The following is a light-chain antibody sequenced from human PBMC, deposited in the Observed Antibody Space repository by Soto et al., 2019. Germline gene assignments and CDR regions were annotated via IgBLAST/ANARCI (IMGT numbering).Light chain of an antibody. CDR3: QQRSNWRRT. Sequence: EIVMTQSPATLSVSPGERATLSCRASQSVSINLAWYQQKPGQAPRLLIYGASTRATGIPARFSGSGSGTEFTVTISSLQSEDFAVYHCQQRSNWRRTFGQGTKVDIK. J-gene: IGKJ1*01. CDR1: QSVSIN. CDR2: GAS. V-gene: IGKV3-15*01.